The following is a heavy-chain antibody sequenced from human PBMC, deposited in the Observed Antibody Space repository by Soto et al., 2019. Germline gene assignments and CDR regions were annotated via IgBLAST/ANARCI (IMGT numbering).Heavy chain of an antibody. V-gene: IGHV3-23*01. CDR1: GFTFSTYA. Sequence: EVQLLESGGGLVQPGGSLRLSCAASGFTFSTYAMSWVRQAPGKGLEWVSGISGSGGSTYYADSVKGRFTISRDNSKNTLYLQMTSLRAGDTAVYYCAKEAYITGTTWWFDPWGQGTLVTVSS. J-gene: IGHJ5*02. CDR2: ISGSGGST. CDR3: AKEAYITGTTWWFDP. D-gene: IGHD1-7*01.